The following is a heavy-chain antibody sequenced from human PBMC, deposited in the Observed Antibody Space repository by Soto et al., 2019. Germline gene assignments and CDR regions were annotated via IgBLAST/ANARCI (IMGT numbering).Heavy chain of an antibody. Sequence: QVQLQESGPGLVKPSQTLSLTCTVSGDSITSGDYYWSWIRQPPGKGLEWIGYIYYSGSTYYNPSLKRRVTISVDTSKNQFALKLSSVTAADTAVYYCARDDSSGFSAYWGQGTLVTVSS. V-gene: IGHV4-30-4*01. CDR2: IYYSGST. CDR1: GDSITSGDYY. D-gene: IGHD3-22*01. J-gene: IGHJ4*02. CDR3: ARDDSSGFSAY.